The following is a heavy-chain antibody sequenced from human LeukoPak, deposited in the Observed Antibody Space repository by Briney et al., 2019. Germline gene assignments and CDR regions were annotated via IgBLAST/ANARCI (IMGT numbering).Heavy chain of an antibody. D-gene: IGHD3-10*01. CDR2: IYSGGST. V-gene: IGHV3-66*01. Sequence: GGSLRLSCAVSGSTVSSNYMSWVRQAPGKGLEWVSVIYSGGSTYYADSVKGRFTISRDNSKNTLYLQMNSLRAEDTAVYYCARLLWFGRTIDYWGQGTLVTVSS. CDR1: GSTVSSNY. J-gene: IGHJ4*02. CDR3: ARLLWFGRTIDY.